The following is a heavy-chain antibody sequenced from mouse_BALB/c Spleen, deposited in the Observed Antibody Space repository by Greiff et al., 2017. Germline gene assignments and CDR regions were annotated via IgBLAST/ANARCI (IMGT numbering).Heavy chain of an antibody. CDR1: GYYITSNYA. V-gene: IGHV3-2*02. J-gene: IGHJ4*01. Sequence: VQLQQSGPGLVKPAQSLYLSCTVTGYYITSNYARNWIRQFPGNKLEWMRNISYSGSTNYNPTLKSRTSITPDTSKNQFFRQLNSVTTEDTATYCCASSSMDYWGQGTSVTVS. CDR3: ASSSMDY. CDR2: ISYSGST.